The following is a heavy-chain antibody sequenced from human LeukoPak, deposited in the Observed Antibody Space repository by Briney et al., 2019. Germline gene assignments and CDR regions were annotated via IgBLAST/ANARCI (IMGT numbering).Heavy chain of an antibody. Sequence: GGSLRLSCAASGFTFRSYSMNWVRQAPGKGREGVSSISSSSSYIYYADSVKGRFTISRDNAKNSLYLQMNSLRAEDTAVYYCAKDLAGDGALDCWGQGTLVTVSS. CDR3: AKDLAGDGALDC. J-gene: IGHJ4*02. D-gene: IGHD6-19*01. V-gene: IGHV3-21*04. CDR2: ISSSSSYI. CDR1: GFTFRSYS.